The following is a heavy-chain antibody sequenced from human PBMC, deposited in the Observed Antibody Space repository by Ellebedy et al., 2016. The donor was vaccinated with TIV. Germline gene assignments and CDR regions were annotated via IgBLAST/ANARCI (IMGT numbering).Heavy chain of an antibody. CDR2: IWNDGSNE. J-gene: IGHJ6*03. V-gene: IGHV3-33*01. CDR3: ARPDSEDNYMDV. Sequence: GGSLRLXXAASGFTFSNYFMHWVRQAPGKGLEWVAVIWNDGSNEDYAASVKGRFTISRDDSKNTLYLQMNSLRGEDTAVYYCARPDSEDNYMDVWGKGTTVIVS. CDR1: GFTFSNYF.